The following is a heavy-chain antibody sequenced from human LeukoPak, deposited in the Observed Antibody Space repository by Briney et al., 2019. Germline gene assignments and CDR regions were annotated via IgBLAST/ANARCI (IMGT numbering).Heavy chain of an antibody. CDR2: IKEDGSEK. J-gene: IGHJ4*02. Sequence: GGSLRLSCAASGFTFSNYWMSWICKAPGTGLEWLGHIKEDGSEKNCVDSVKGRFTISRDNAKNSLYLQMNSLRVEDTAVYYCARVRVGGGDPEIGSYWGQGTLVTVSS. CDR3: ARVRVGGGDPEIGSY. D-gene: IGHD2-21*02. V-gene: IGHV3-7*03. CDR1: GFTFSNYW.